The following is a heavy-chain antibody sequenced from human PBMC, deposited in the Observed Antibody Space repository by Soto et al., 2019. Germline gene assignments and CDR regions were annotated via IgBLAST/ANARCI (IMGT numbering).Heavy chain of an antibody. D-gene: IGHD3-10*01. J-gene: IGHJ4*02. CDR2: IGTAGDT. Sequence: GGSLRLSCAASGFTFSSYDMHWVRQATGKGLEWVSAIGTAGDTYYPGSVKGRFTISRENAKNSLYLQMNSLRAGDTAVYYCARASKLLLWFGESYMYYFDYWGQGTLVTVSS. CDR1: GFTFSSYD. CDR3: ARASKLLLWFGESYMYYFDY. V-gene: IGHV3-13*04.